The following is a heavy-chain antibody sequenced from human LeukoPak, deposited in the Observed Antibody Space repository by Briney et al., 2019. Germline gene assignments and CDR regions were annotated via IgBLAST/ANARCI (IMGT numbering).Heavy chain of an antibody. Sequence: GGSLRLSCAASGFTFSDYSMNWVRQAPGKGLEWVSYINNGIVNYADSVKGRFTISRDNAKNSLYLQMNSLRDEDTAVYYCVRDWNFAFDYWGQGSLVTVPS. D-gene: IGHD1-7*01. V-gene: IGHV3-48*02. CDR1: GFTFSDYS. CDR3: VRDWNFAFDY. CDR2: INNGIV. J-gene: IGHJ4*02.